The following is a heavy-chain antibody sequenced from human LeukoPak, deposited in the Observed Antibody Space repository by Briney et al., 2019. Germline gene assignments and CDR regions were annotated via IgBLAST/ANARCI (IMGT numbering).Heavy chain of an antibody. J-gene: IGHJ4*02. CDR2: ISAYNGNT. Sequence: ASVKVSCKASGYTFTSYGISRVRQAPGQRLEWMGRISAYNGNTNYAQKLQGRVTMTTDTSTSTAYMELRSLRSDDTAVYYCARSMRGMGATTGDFDYWGQGTLVTVSS. D-gene: IGHD1-26*01. CDR1: GYTFTSYG. CDR3: ARSMRGMGATTGDFDY. V-gene: IGHV1-18*01.